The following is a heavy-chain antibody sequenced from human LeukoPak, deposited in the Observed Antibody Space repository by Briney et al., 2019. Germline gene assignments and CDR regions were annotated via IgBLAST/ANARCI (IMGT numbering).Heavy chain of an antibody. CDR2: IYSGGST. CDR3: ARAPFAYYDRRGAFDI. J-gene: IGHJ3*02. D-gene: IGHD3-22*01. V-gene: IGHV3-66*01. Sequence: GGSLRLSCAASGFTVSSNYMSWVRQAPGKGLEWVSVIYSGGSTYYADSVKGRFTISRDNSKNTLYLQMNSLRAEDTAVYYCARAPFAYYDRRGAFDIWGQGTMVTVSS. CDR1: GFTVSSNY.